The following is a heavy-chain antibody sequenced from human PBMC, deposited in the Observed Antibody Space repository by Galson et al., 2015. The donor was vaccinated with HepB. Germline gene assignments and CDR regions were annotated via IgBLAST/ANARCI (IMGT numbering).Heavy chain of an antibody. CDR2: ISSNGNYN. Sequence: SLRLSCAASTFIFSTYSMNWARQPPGKGLEWFSSISSNGNYNFYADSVKGRFTISRDNAENSLYLQMTTLRVEDTAVYYCARDWGKAVSGTWWFDPWGQGTLVSVSS. CDR1: TFIFSTYS. CDR3: ARDWGKAVSGTWWFDP. D-gene: IGHD6-19*01. J-gene: IGHJ5*02. V-gene: IGHV3-21*01.